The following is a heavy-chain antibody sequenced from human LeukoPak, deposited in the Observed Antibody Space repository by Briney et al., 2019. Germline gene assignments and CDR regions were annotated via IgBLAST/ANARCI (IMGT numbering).Heavy chain of an antibody. D-gene: IGHD3-16*01. J-gene: IGHJ4*02. CDR3: VRDRLRRPYYFDF. CDR1: GFTFDSYA. CDR2: VSSDGTYR. Sequence: GGSLRLSCEASGFTFDSYALHWVRQAPGKGLEWVALVSSDGTYRHYPDSVKDRFTISRDNSNNTLWLQIDSLRNEDTAVYYCVRDRLRRPYYFDFWGQGALVTVSS. V-gene: IGHV3-30*04.